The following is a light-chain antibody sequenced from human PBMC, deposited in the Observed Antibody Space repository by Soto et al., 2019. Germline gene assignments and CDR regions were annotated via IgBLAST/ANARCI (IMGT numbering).Light chain of an antibody. CDR3: QQYYDYPPLI. V-gene: IGKV3-15*01. CDR1: RNINRK. Sequence: EIAMTQSPATLSVSPGESATLSCRASRNINRKLAWYKQKPGQAPRLLVSGASTKATGSPARFRGSGSVTEFTLYISALQSEDFAVYYCQQYYDYPPLIFGGVTKVEI. CDR2: GAS. J-gene: IGKJ4*01.